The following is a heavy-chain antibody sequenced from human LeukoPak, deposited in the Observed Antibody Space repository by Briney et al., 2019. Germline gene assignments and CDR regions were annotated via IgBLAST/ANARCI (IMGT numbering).Heavy chain of an antibody. J-gene: IGHJ4*02. CDR1: GYTFTSYG. Sequence: ASVKVSCKASGYTFTSYGISWVRQAPGQGLEWMGWISAYNGNTNYAQKFQGRVTMTRDTSISTAYMELSRLRSDDTAVYYCARFPRYYDSSGYYGLVYWGQGTLVTVSS. CDR2: ISAYNGNT. V-gene: IGHV1-18*01. CDR3: ARFPRYYDSSGYYGLVY. D-gene: IGHD3-22*01.